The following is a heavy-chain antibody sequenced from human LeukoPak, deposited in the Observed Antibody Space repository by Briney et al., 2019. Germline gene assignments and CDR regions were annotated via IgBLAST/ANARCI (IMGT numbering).Heavy chain of an antibody. CDR3: ARTTTVTTLAFDI. D-gene: IGHD4-17*01. V-gene: IGHV3-48*01. CDR1: GFAFSSYS. J-gene: IGHJ3*02. Sequence: GGSLRLSCAASGFAFSSYSMNWVRQAPGKGLEWVSYISSSSRTIYYADSVKGRFTISRDNAKNSLYLQMNSLRAEDTAVYYCARTTTVTTLAFDIWGQGTMVTVSS. CDR2: ISSSSRTI.